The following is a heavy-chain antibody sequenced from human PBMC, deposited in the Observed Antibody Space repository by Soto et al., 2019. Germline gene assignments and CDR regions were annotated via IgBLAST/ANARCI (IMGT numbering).Heavy chain of an antibody. CDR3: ARRWGRTFDY. D-gene: IGHD7-27*01. V-gene: IGHV4-59*08. Sequence: SETLSLTCTVSCGSISNYYWSRIRQPPGKGLEWIGYIYYSGSTNYNPPLKSRVTISVDTSKNQFSLKLSSVTAADTAVYYCARRWGRTFDYWGQGTLVTVSS. J-gene: IGHJ4*02. CDR2: IYYSGST. CDR1: CGSISNYY.